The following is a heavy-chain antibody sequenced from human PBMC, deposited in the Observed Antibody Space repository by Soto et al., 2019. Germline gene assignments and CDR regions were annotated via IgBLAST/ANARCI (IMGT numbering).Heavy chain of an antibody. CDR2: IYYRGST. V-gene: IGHV4-59*11. D-gene: IGHD1-26*01. CDR1: GGSISSHY. Sequence: SETLSLTCTVSGGSISSHYWSWVRQAPGKGLEWIGHIYYRGSTTYNPSLRSRSTISVDTSNNQFSLKLNSVTTADTAVYYCVRDGREAYGVDVWGQGTKVTVSS. CDR3: VRDGREAYGVDV. J-gene: IGHJ6*02.